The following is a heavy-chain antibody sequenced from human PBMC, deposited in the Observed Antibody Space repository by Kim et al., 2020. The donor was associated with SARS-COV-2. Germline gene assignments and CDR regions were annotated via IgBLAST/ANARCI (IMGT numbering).Heavy chain of an antibody. CDR2: ISDDGGIT. CDR3: GEGGPPGVRAAGE. Sequence: GGSLRLSCAASGFGFISFAMTWVRQAPGQGLEWVAGISDDGGITLYTDSEKGRFTISGDNSRNTQFLQLNSLRVEAAAEYYWGEGGPPGVRAAGEGGHG. CDR1: GFGFISFA. J-gene: IGHJ3*01. V-gene: IGHV3-23*01. D-gene: IGHD6-13*01.